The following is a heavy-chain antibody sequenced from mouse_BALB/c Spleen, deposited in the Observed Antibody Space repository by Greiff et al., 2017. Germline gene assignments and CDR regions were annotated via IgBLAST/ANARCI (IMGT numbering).Heavy chain of an antibody. Sequence: DVHLVESGGDLVKPGGSLKLSCAASGFTFSSYGMSWVRQTPDKRLEWVATISSGGSYTYYPDSVKGRFTISRDNAKNTLYLQMSSLKSEDTAMYYCARHAYYDYFDYWGQGTTLTVSS. D-gene: IGHD1-1*01. CDR1: GFTFSSYG. V-gene: IGHV5-6*01. CDR2: ISSGGSYT. J-gene: IGHJ2*01. CDR3: ARHAYYDYFDY.